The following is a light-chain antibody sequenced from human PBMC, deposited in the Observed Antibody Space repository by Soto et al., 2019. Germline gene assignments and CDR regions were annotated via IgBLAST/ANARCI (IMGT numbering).Light chain of an antibody. Sequence: ALTQPASVSGSPGQSITITCTGTSSYFGTYNLVSWYQHHPGKAPKLLIYEATKRPPGVSDRFSGSKSGNTASLTISGLQAEDGADYYCCSYAGSSTFVFETGTKVTVL. CDR2: EAT. CDR3: CSYAGSSTFV. V-gene: IGLV2-23*01. J-gene: IGLJ1*01. CDR1: SSYFGTYNL.